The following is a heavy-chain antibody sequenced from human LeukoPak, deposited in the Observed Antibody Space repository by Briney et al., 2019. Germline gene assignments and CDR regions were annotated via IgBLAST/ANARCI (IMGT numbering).Heavy chain of an antibody. Sequence: PLGTLSLTSAVSGVSISSNLWWTWVRQPPGKGLEWIAEIHHSGSINYNPSLRSRITISLDKAKNQFSLNLNSVTAADTAVYYCARGGDRSFDYWGQGTLVTVSS. J-gene: IGHJ4*02. D-gene: IGHD3-10*01. CDR1: GVSISSNLW. V-gene: IGHV4-4*02. CDR2: IHHSGSI. CDR3: ARGGDRSFDY.